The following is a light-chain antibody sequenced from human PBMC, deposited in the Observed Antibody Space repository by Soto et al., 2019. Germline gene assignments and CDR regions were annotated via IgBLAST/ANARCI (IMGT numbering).Light chain of an antibody. J-gene: IGKJ5*01. CDR1: QSVSSSY. Sequence: EIVLTQSPGTLSLSPGERATLSCRASQSVSSSYLAWYQQKPGQAPRLLIYGASSRATGIPDRFSGSGSGTDFTLTISRLEPEAFAVYYCKQYGSSPPITFGQGTRLEIK. CDR2: GAS. V-gene: IGKV3-20*01. CDR3: KQYGSSPPIT.